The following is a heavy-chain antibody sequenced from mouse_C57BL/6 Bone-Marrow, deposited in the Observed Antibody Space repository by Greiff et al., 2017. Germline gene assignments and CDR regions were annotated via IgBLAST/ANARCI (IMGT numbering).Heavy chain of an antibody. J-gene: IGHJ4*01. CDR2: INPSSGYT. D-gene: IGHD2-4*01. V-gene: IGHV1-7*01. Sequence: VKLMESGAELAKPGASVTLSCKASGYTFTSYWMHWVKQRPGQGLEWIGYINPSSGYTKYNQKFKDKATLTADKSSSTAYMQMSSLTYEDSAVYYCAREAIYYDYDRHGYYYAMDYWGQGTSVTVSS. CDR1: GYTFTSYW. CDR3: AREAIYYDYDRHGYYYAMDY.